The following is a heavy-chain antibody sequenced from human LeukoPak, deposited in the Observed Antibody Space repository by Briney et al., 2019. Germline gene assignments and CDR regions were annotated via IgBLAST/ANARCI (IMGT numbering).Heavy chain of an antibody. CDR3: ARGPFRDSSSWYYFDY. J-gene: IGHJ4*02. V-gene: IGHV1-18*01. Sequence: ASVKVSCKASGYTFINYGISWVRQAPGQGLEWMGWISPYNGNTIYEQRLQGRVTMTTDTSTSTAYMELRSLRSDDTAVYYCARGPFRDSSSWYYFDYWGQGTLVTVSS. CDR1: GYTFINYG. D-gene: IGHD6-13*01. CDR2: ISPYNGNT.